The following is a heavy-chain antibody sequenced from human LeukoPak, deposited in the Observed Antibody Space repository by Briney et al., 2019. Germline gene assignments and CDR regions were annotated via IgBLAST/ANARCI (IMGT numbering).Heavy chain of an antibody. D-gene: IGHD6-6*01. CDR1: GYTFTSYA. V-gene: IGHV7-4-1*02. Sequence: ASVKVSCKASGYTFTSYAMNWVRQAPGQGLEWMGWINTNTGNPTYAQGFTGRFVFSLDTSVSTAYLQISSLKAEDTAVYYCARVRGPSIAARRGLWNYFDYWGQGTLVTVSS. CDR2: INTNTGNP. CDR3: ARVRGPSIAARRGLWNYFDY. J-gene: IGHJ4*02.